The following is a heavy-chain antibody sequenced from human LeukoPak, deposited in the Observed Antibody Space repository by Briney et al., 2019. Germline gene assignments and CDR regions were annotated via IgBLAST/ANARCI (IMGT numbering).Heavy chain of an antibody. CDR2: ISGSGGTT. Sequence: GGSLRLSCAASGFTFSSYAMSWVRQAPGKGLEWVSAISGSGGTTYYADSVKGRFTISRENSKNTLYLQMDSLRAEDTAVYYCAKGGSGWYKYDCWGQGTLVSVSS. CDR3: AKGGSGWYKYDC. J-gene: IGHJ4*02. CDR1: GFTFSSYA. V-gene: IGHV3-23*01. D-gene: IGHD6-19*01.